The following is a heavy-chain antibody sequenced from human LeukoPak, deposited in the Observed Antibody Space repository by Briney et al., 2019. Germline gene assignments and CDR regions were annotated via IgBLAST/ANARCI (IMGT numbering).Heavy chain of an antibody. CDR3: ARNLGGIAAAVDY. CDR2: INPNSGGT. V-gene: IGHV1-2*02. D-gene: IGHD6-13*01. J-gene: IGHJ4*02. CDR1: GYSFTGYY. Sequence: ASVKVSCKTSGYSFTGYYMHWVRQAPGQGLEWMGWINPNSGGTNYAQKFQGRVTMTRDTSISTAYMELSRLRSDDTAVYYCARNLGGIAAAVDYWGQGTLVTVSS.